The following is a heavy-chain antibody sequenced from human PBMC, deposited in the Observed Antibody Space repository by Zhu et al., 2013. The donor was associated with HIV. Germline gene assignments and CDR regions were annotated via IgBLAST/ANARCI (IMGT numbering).Heavy chain of an antibody. CDR1: GYTFTSYG. Sequence: QVQLVQSGAEVKKPGASVKVSCKASGYTFTSYGISWVRQAPGQGLEWMGWISAYNGNTNYAQKLQGRVTMTTDTSTSTAYMELRSLRSDDTAVYYCARDQPLYYDSSGYERISYYYYYYGMDVWGRRDHGHRLL. J-gene: IGHJ6*02. CDR3: ARDQPLYYDSSGYERISYYYYYYGMDV. V-gene: IGHV1-18*04. D-gene: IGHD3-22*01. CDR2: ISAYNGNT.